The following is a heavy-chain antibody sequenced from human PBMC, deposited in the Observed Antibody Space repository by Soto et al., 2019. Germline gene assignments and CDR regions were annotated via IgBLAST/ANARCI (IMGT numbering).Heavy chain of an antibody. J-gene: IGHJ4*02. CDR1: GGSISSNSYY. D-gene: IGHD6-6*01. Sequence: SETLSLTCSVSGGSISSNSYYWGWIRQPPGKGLEWIGSIYYSGNTYYNPSLKSRVTISVDTSKNQFSLKLSSVTAADTAVYYCARHLDYTISRSSPFDYWGQGTLVTVSS. CDR2: IYYSGNT. V-gene: IGHV4-39*01. CDR3: ARHLDYTISRSSPFDY.